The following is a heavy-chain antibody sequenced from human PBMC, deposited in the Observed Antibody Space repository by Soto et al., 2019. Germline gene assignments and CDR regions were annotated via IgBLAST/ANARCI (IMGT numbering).Heavy chain of an antibody. Sequence: EVQLVESGGGLVQPDSSLRLSCAASGIIIDDYAMHWVRQVPGKGLEWVSGISHNSIAKDYANFLKGRFTVSRDNAKKSLYLEINRLRPEDTAFYFCAKDMFSHLGSPIFDLWGQGTMVIVSS. CDR3: AKDMFSHLGSPIFDL. CDR1: GIIIDDYA. V-gene: IGHV3-9*01. J-gene: IGHJ3*01. CDR2: ISHNSIA. D-gene: IGHD3-3*02.